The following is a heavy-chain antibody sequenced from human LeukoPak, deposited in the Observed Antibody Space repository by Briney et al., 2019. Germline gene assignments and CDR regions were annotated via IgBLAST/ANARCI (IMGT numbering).Heavy chain of an antibody. J-gene: IGHJ4*02. CDR1: GFTFNNYA. V-gene: IGHV3-23*01. CDR2: ISGSGVST. Sequence: PGGSLRLSCAASGFTFNNYAMSWLRQAPGKGLEWVSAISGSGVSTYYADSVKGRFTISRDNSKNTLYLQMSSLRAEDTAVYYCARRLVITAIFDYWGQGTLVTVSS. D-gene: IGHD2-21*02. CDR3: ARRLVITAIFDY.